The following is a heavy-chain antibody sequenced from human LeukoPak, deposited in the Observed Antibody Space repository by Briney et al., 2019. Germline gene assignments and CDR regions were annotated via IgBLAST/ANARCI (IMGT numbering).Heavy chain of an antibody. CDR3: AKTHYDLLDV. Sequence: GGSLRLSCAASGFSFSTSPMSWVRQPPGKGLEWVSAMNNGPGATFYRDSVRGRFTISRDDSKSTLYLQMNSLRAEDTGTYYCAKTHYDLLDVWGQGTAVTVSS. CDR2: MNNGPGAT. CDR1: GFSFSTSP. D-gene: IGHD5-12*01. V-gene: IGHV3-23*01. J-gene: IGHJ6*02.